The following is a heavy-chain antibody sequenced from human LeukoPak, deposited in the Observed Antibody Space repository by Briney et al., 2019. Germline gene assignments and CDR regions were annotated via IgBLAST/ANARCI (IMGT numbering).Heavy chain of an antibody. J-gene: IGHJ4*02. D-gene: IGHD3-3*01. Sequence: ASVKVSCKASGYTFTSYGINWGRQAPGQGLEWMGWISAYNGNTNYAQKFQGRVTMTTDTSTNTAYMELRSLRSDDSAVYYCARLRSGYYPFFDYWGRGTLVTVSS. V-gene: IGHV1-18*01. CDR3: ARLRSGYYPFFDY. CDR1: GYTFTSYG. CDR2: ISAYNGNT.